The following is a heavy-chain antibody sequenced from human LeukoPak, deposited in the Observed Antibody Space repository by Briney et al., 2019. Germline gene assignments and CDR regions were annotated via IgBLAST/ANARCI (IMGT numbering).Heavy chain of an antibody. CDR1: GFTFSSFA. CDR3: TKHNKIVVVPVAYDY. J-gene: IGHJ4*02. V-gene: IGHV3-23*01. Sequence: GGSLRLSCAASGFTFSSFAMSWVRQAPGKGLEWVSTISGSGGDTYYAISVKGRFAISRDNSENTLYLQMNSLRAEDTALYYCTKHNKIVVVPVAYDYWGRGTLVTVSS. CDR2: ISGSGGDT. D-gene: IGHD2-2*01.